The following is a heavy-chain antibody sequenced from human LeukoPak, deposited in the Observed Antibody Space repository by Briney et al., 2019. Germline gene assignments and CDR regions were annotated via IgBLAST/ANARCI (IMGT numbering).Heavy chain of an antibody. V-gene: IGHV4-34*01. CDR2: INHSGST. J-gene: IGHJ4*02. CDR3: ARLLNRWEPPDY. CDR1: GGSFSGYY. Sequence: SETLSLTCAVYGGSFSGYYWSWIRQPPGKGLEWIGEINHSGSTNYNPSLKSRVTISVDTSKNQFSLKLSSVTAADTAVYYCARLLNRWEPPDYWGQGTLVTVSS. D-gene: IGHD1-26*01.